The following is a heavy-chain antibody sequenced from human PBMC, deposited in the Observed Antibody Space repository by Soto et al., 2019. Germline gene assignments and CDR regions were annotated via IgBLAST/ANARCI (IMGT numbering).Heavy chain of an antibody. CDR3: ARREIQGPIDY. CDR1: GYSISSSNL. J-gene: IGHJ4*02. V-gene: IGHV4-28*01. D-gene: IGHD1-26*01. CDR2: IYYSGTT. Sequence: SETLSLTCAVSGYSISSSNLWGWIRQPPGKGLEWIGYIYYSGTTYYNPSLKSRVTMSVDTSKNQFSLKLASVTAVDTAVYYCARREIQGPIDYWGQGTLVTVSS.